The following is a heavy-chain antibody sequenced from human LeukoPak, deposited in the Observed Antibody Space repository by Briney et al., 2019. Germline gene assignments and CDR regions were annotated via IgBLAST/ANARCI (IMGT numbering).Heavy chain of an antibody. V-gene: IGHV3-30*04. CDR3: AKVLWGYYGSGSPFDY. Sequence: GGSLRLSCAASGFTFSSYAMHWVRQAPGKGLEWVALISYDGSNKYYADSVKARFTISRDNSKNTLYLQMNSLRAEDTAVYYCAKVLWGYYGSGSPFDYWGQGTLVTVSS. CDR2: ISYDGSNK. CDR1: GFTFSSYA. D-gene: IGHD3-10*01. J-gene: IGHJ4*02.